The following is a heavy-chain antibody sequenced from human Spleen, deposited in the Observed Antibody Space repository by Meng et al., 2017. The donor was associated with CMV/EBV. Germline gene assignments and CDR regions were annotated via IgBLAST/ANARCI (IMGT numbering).Heavy chain of an antibody. J-gene: IGHJ5*02. Sequence: FTSFPLNWFRRAPAQEPEWIGMIIHILDKTQLAQKFQHRVTITENKYKTTVYLELSSLRSEDAGVYYCARDTLRSWGVDCYGNWFGPWGQGTLVTVSS. CDR1: FTSFP. V-gene: IGHV1-69*04. CDR2: IIHILDKT. D-gene: IGHD2-21*01. CDR3: ARDTLRSWGVDCYGNWFGP.